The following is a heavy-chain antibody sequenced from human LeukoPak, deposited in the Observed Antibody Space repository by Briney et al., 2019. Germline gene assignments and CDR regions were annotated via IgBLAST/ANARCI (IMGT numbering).Heavy chain of an antibody. J-gene: IGHJ4*02. D-gene: IGHD6-6*01. V-gene: IGHV3-23*01. CDR2: ISGSGGST. Sequence: PGGSLRLSCAASGFTFSSYAMRWVRQAPGKGLEWVSGISGSGGSTYYADSVKGRFTISRDNSKNTLYLQMNSLRAEDTAVYYCAKDQVRIAALDYWGQGTLVTVSS. CDR1: GFTFSSYA. CDR3: AKDQVRIAALDY.